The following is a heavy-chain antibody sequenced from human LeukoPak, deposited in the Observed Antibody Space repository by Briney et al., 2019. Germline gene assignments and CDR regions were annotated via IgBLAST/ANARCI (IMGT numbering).Heavy chain of an antibody. D-gene: IGHD1-26*01. CDR1: GFTFSSYA. J-gene: IGHJ4*02. V-gene: IGHV3-23*01. CDR2: ISASGGAT. Sequence: GGSLRLSCAASGFTFSSYAMTWVRQAPGKGLEWVSGISASGGATYSAESVRGRFTITRDNSKNTLYLQMNSLRVDDTAAYFCATISGSFEYLDYWGQGTLVTVSS. CDR3: ATISGSFEYLDY.